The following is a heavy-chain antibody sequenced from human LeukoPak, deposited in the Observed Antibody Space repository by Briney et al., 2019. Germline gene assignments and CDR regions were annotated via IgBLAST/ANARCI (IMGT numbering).Heavy chain of an antibody. D-gene: IGHD6-25*01. Sequence: GGSLRLSCAASGFTLSKYYMNWVRQAPGKGLEWVSSINSGGSYIYYADSVKGRFTISRDNAKNSLFLHMNSLRADDTAVYNCARDGGAQKEIDCWGQGTLVTVSS. CDR1: GFTLSKYY. V-gene: IGHV3-21*01. CDR3: ARDGGAQKEIDC. J-gene: IGHJ4*02. CDR2: INSGGSYI.